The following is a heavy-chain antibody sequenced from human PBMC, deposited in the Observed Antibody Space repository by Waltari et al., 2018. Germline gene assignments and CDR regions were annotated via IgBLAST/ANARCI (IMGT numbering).Heavy chain of an antibody. CDR2: INPNSGGT. D-gene: IGHD4-17*01. V-gene: IGHV1-2*02. CDR3: ARDKTGDYLFDY. CDR1: GYTFTGYY. J-gene: IGHJ4*02. Sequence: QVQLVQSGAEVKKPGASVKVSCKASGYTFTGYYMHWVRQAPGQGLEWMGWINPNSGGTNDAQKFQGRVTMTRDTSISTAYMELSRLRSDDTAVYYCARDKTGDYLFDYWGQGTLVTVSS.